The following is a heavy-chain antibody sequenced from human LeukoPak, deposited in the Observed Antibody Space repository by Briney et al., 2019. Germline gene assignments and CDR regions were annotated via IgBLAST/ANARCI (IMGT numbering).Heavy chain of an antibody. CDR2: ISGTGGST. D-gene: IGHD6-13*01. Sequence: QAGGSLRLSCAAAGFTLNNDAMSWVRQAPGKGLEWVSAISGTGGSTYYADSVKGRFTISRDNSKNTLYLQMNSLRAEDTAVYYCATRPPKSSSWYRGHFDCWGQGTLVTVSS. J-gene: IGHJ4*02. CDR1: GFTLNNDA. CDR3: ATRPPKSSSWYRGHFDC. V-gene: IGHV3-23*01.